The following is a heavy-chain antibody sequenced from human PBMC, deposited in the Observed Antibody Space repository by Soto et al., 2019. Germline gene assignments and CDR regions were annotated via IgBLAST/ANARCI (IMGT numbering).Heavy chain of an antibody. D-gene: IGHD3-10*01. CDR3: AGGPYYYGSGSYFLY. V-gene: IGHV4-39*01. CDR2: IYYSGST. CDR1: GGSISSSSYY. J-gene: IGHJ4*02. Sequence: PSETLSLTCTVSGGSISSSSYYWGWIRQPPGKGLEWIGSIYYSGSTYYNPSLKSRVTISVDTSKNQFSLKLSSVTAADTAVYYCAGGPYYYGSGSYFLYWGQGTQVTVSS.